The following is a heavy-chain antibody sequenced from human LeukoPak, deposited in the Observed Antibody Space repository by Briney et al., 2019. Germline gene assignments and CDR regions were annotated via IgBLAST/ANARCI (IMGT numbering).Heavy chain of an antibody. CDR3: ARASIAAADTVWFDP. D-gene: IGHD6-13*01. Sequence: PSETLSLTCTVSGGTISSYYWSWIRQPAGKGLEWIGRIYTSGSTNYNPSLKSRVTISVDKSKNQFSLKLSSVTAADTAVYYCARASIAAADTVWFDPCGQGTLVTVSS. CDR2: IYTSGST. CDR1: GGTISSYY. J-gene: IGHJ5*02. V-gene: IGHV4-4*07.